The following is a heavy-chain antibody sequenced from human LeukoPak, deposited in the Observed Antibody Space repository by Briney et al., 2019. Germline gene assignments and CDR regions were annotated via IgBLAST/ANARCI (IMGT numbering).Heavy chain of an antibody. V-gene: IGHV4-59*08. CDR3: ARLVVPAATYYFDY. J-gene: IGHJ4*02. CDR2: IYYSGST. CDR1: GGSISSYY. Sequence: SETLSLTSTVSGGSISSYYWSWIRQPPGKGLEWIGYIYYSGSTNYNPSLKSRVTISVDTSKNQFSLKLSSVTAADTAVYYCARLVVPAATYYFDYWGQGTLVTVSS. D-gene: IGHD2-2*01.